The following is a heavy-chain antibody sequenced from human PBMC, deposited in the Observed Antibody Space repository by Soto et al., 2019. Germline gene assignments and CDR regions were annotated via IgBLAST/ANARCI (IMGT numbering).Heavy chain of an antibody. CDR2: IYYSGST. CDR3: ARDLATGRVTANDFWSGVFRYFDL. V-gene: IGHV4-31*03. Sequence: QVQLQESGPGLVKPSQTLSLTCTVSGGSISSGGYYWSWIRQHPGKGLEWIGYIYYSGSTYYNPSLKSRVTISVDTSKNQFSLKLSSVTAADTAVYYCARDLATGRVTANDFWSGVFRYFDLWGRGTLVTVSS. J-gene: IGHJ2*01. D-gene: IGHD3-3*01. CDR1: GGSISSGGYY.